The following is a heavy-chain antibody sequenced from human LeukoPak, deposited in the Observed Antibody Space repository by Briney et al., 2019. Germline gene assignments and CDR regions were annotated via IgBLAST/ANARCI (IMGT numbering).Heavy chain of an antibody. CDR1: AFTFSNYA. D-gene: IGHD6-13*01. CDR3: ARDAGKYSSNEGHMDV. V-gene: IGHV3-30*01. CDR2: ISYDGSNK. Sequence: GGSLRLSYAASAFTFSNYAMVWVRQAPGKGLEWVALISYDGSNKFYADSVKGRFTISRDNSKNTLYLQMNSLSAEDSAVYYCARDAGKYSSNEGHMDVWGKGTTVTVSS. J-gene: IGHJ6*03.